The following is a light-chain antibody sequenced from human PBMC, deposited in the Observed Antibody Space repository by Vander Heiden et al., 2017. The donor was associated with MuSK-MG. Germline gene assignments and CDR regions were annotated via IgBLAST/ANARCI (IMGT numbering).Light chain of an antibody. CDR1: QTIARY. CDR3: QQSYTFPRT. CDR2: TAS. Sequence: DIQMTPSPSSLSARVGDRVTITCRASQTIARYLHWYQQQPGKAPKILIYTASRLQSGVPSRFSGSGYGTDFTLTISSLQPEDVATYYCQQSYTFPRTFGQGTKLEIK. V-gene: IGKV1-39*01. J-gene: IGKJ2*01.